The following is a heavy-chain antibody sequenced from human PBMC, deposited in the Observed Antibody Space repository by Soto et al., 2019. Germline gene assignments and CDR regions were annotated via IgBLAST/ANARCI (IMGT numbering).Heavy chain of an antibody. Sequence: QVQLVESGGGVVQPGRSLRLSCAASGFTFSSYGMHWVRQAPGKGLEWVAVIWYDGSNKYYADSVKGRFTISRDNSKNTLYLQMNSLRAEDTAVYYCAREMGVVVVAATHYYYYGMDVWGQGTTVTVSS. D-gene: IGHD2-15*01. CDR3: AREMGVVVVAATHYYYYGMDV. CDR1: GFTFSSYG. V-gene: IGHV3-33*01. CDR2: IWYDGSNK. J-gene: IGHJ6*02.